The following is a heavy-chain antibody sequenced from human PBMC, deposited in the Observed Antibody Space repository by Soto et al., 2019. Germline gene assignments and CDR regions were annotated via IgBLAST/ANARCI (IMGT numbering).Heavy chain of an antibody. V-gene: IGHV5-51*01. CDR1: GYSFTSYW. CDR2: IYPGNSDT. D-gene: IGHD6-6*01. J-gene: IGHJ5*02. CDR3: ARQGIAARLGSRSWFDP. Sequence: PGESLKISCKGSGYSFTSYWIGWVRQMPGKGLEWMGIIYPGNSDTRYSPSFQGQVTISADKSISTAYLQWSSLKASDTAMYYWARQGIAARLGSRSWFDPWGQGTLVTVSS.